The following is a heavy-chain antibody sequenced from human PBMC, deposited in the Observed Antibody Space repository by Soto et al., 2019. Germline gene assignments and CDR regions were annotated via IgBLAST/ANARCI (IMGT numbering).Heavy chain of an antibody. CDR1: GFTFSSYS. CDR2: ISSSSSYI. J-gene: IGHJ6*02. V-gene: IGHV3-21*01. CDR3: ARGLRPTYYYYGMDV. D-gene: IGHD4-17*01. Sequence: ESGGGLVKPGGSLRLSCAASGFTFSSYSMNWVRQAPGKGLEWVSSISSSSSYIYYADSVKGRFTIPRDNAKNSLYLQMTSLRAEDQAVYYCARGLRPTYYYYGMDVWGQGTTVTVSS.